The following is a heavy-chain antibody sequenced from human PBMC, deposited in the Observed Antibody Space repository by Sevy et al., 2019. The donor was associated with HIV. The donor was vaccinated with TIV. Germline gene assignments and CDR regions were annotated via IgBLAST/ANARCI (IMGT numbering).Heavy chain of an antibody. CDR1: GFSFSTYW. CDR3: ARPSRTVVSGAPKVIGGSMDV. D-gene: IGHD3-22*01. J-gene: IGHJ6*03. CDR2: INSDGSDA. Sequence: GGFLRLSCAASGFSFSTYWMHWVRRVPGKGLVWVSRINSDGSDAAYADSVKGRFTISRDNAKNTLYLQMDSLTAEDSAVYFCARPSRTVVSGAPKVIGGSMDVWGKGTTVTVSS. V-gene: IGHV3-74*03.